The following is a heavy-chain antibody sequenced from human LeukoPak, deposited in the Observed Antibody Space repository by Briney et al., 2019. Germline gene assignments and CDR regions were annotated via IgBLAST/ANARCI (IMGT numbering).Heavy chain of an antibody. J-gene: IGHJ4*02. D-gene: IGHD1-1*01. CDR1: GFTFSNYG. V-gene: IGHV3-30*03. CDR3: ARDRLERSYFDY. Sequence: GGSLRLSCAASGFTFSNYGMHWVRQAPGKGLEWVALISYDGTNKYYADSVKGRFTISRDNSKNTLYLQMNSLRAEDTAVYYCARDRLERSYFDYWGQGTLVTVSS. CDR2: ISYDGTNK.